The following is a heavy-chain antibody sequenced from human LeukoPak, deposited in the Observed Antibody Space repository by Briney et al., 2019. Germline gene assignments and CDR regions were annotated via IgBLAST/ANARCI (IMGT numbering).Heavy chain of an antibody. V-gene: IGHV1-69*13. CDR2: IIPIFGTA. D-gene: IGHD2-2*01. J-gene: IGHJ6*02. Sequence: SVKVSCKASGGTFSSYAISWVRQASGQGLEWMGGIIPIFGTANYAQKFQGRVTITADESTSTAYMELSSLRSEDTAVYYCARARIVVVPAATYPHYYYYYGMDVWGQGTTVTVSS. CDR1: GGTFSSYA. CDR3: ARARIVVVPAATYPHYYYYYGMDV.